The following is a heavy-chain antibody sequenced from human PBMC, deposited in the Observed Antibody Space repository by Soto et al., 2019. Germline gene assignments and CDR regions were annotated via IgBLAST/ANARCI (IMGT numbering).Heavy chain of an antibody. CDR2: ISFNGIDT. Sequence: GGSLRLSCAASGFTFNSYAMHWVRQAPGQGLEWVAVISFNGIDTYYADSVKGRVTISRDNSRNTVFLQMTSLRTEDTAVYYCARGPTGWFDPWGQGTLVTVSS. V-gene: IGHV3-30*04. D-gene: IGHD2-8*02. CDR3: ARGPTGWFDP. J-gene: IGHJ5*02. CDR1: GFTFNSYA.